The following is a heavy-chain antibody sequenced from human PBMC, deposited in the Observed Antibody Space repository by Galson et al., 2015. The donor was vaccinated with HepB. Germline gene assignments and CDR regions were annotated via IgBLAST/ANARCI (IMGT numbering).Heavy chain of an antibody. Sequence: LRLSCAASGFTFRNYWMSWVRQPPGKGLEWVANINQDSTKKNYVASVKGRFTISRDNSKLYLEMNSLRAEDSAVYYCARDSITGTNHYYGMDVWGQGTTVTVSS. D-gene: IGHD1-7*01. CDR1: GFTFRNYW. V-gene: IGHV3-7*01. CDR2: INQDSTKK. CDR3: ARDSITGTNHYYGMDV. J-gene: IGHJ6*02.